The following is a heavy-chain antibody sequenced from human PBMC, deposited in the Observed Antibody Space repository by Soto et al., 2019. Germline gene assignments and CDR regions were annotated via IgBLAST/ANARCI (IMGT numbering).Heavy chain of an antibody. V-gene: IGHV4-61*01. J-gene: IGHJ4*02. CDR1: GGSVSSGSYY. Sequence: SETLSLTCTVSGGSVSSGSYYWSWIRQPPGKGLEWIGYIYYSGSTNYNPSLKSRVTISVDTSKNQFSLKLSSVTAADTAVYYCAGYHWGGGWGYYYDSSPREYYFDYWGQGTLVTVSS. D-gene: IGHD3-22*01. CDR3: AGYHWGGGWGYYYDSSPREYYFDY. CDR2: IYYSGST.